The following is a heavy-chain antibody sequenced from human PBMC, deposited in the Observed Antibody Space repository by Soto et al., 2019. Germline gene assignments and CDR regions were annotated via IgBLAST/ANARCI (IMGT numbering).Heavy chain of an antibody. CDR1: GFTFSSYS. J-gene: IGHJ4*02. CDR2: ISSSSSYI. V-gene: IGHV3-21*01. CDR3: ERALGSQFDY. Sequence: GGSLRLSCAASGFTFSSYSMNWVRQAPGKGLEWVSSISSSSSYIYYADSVKGRFTISRDNAKNSLYLQMKSMRAEDTAVYYCERALGSQFDYWGQGTLVTVSS.